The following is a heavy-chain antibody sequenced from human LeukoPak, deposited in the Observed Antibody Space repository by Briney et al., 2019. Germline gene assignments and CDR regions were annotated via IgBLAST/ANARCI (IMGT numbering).Heavy chain of an antibody. V-gene: IGHV4-59*08. CDR2: IYYSGST. D-gene: IGHD5-18*01. Sequence: ETLSLTCTVSGGSISSYYWSWIRQPPGKGLEWIGYIYYSGSTNYNPSLTSRVTISVDTSKNQFSLKLSSVTAADTAVYYCARFSGGAYSYGPYYYYGMDVWGQGTTVTVSS. CDR3: ARFSGGAYSYGPYYYYGMDV. J-gene: IGHJ6*02. CDR1: GGSISSYY.